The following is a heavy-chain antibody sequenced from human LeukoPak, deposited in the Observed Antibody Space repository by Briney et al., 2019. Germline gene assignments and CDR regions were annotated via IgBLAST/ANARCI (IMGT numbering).Heavy chain of an antibody. V-gene: IGHV4-39*01. CDR2: TYYSGST. CDR3: ARLPYDYVWGSYLDYFDY. CDR1: GGSISSSSYY. Sequence: KASETLSLTCTVSGGSISSSSYYWGWIRQPPGKGLEWIGSTYYSGSTYYNPSLKSRVTISVDTSKNQFSLKLSSVTAADTAVYYCARLPYDYVWGSYLDYFDYWGQGTLVTVSS. J-gene: IGHJ4*02. D-gene: IGHD3-16*01.